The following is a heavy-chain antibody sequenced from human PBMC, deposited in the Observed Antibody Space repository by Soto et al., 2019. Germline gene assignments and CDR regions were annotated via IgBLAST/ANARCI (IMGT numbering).Heavy chain of an antibody. V-gene: IGHV1-69*12. CDR3: ARDKDRQQLGGNYYYILDV. Sequence: VQLEQSGAEVKKPGSSVKVSCKASGGTFSTSAISWVRQAPGQGLEWMGGIMPIFRTPDYAQKFQGRVTITADESTSTAYMELSGLKSDDTAVYYCARDKDRQQLGGNYYYILDVWGQGTTVTVSS. D-gene: IGHD3-3*02. CDR2: IMPIFRTP. J-gene: IGHJ6*02. CDR1: GGTFSTSA.